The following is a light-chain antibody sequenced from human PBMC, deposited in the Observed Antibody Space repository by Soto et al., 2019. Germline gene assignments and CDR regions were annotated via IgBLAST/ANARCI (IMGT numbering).Light chain of an antibody. V-gene: IGKV3-15*01. CDR1: QSVSSN. CDR2: GAS. CDR3: QQYNNWTPWT. Sequence: EIVMTQSPATLSVSPGERATLSCRASQSVSSNLAWYQQKPGQAPRLLIYGASTRASGIPARFSGSGSGTAFTMTSSSLQSEDFGVYYCQQYNNWTPWTFGQGTKVEIK. J-gene: IGKJ1*01.